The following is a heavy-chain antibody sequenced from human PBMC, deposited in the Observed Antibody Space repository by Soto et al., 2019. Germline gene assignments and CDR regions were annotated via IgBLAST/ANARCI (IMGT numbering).Heavy chain of an antibody. CDR2: ISAYNGNT. CDR1: GYTFTSYG. D-gene: IGHD4-17*01. V-gene: IGHV1-18*01. Sequence: QVQLVQSGAEVKKPGASVKVSCKASGYTFTSYGISWVRQAPGQGLEWMGWISAYNGNTNYAQKLQGRVTMTTDTSTSTAYRELRSLRSDATAVYYCAREGTVTTYYYYYGMDVWGQGTTVTVSS. CDR3: AREGTVTTYYYYYGMDV. J-gene: IGHJ6*02.